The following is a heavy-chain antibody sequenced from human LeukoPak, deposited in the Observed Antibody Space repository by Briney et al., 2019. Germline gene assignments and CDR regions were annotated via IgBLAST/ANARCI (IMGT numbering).Heavy chain of an antibody. Sequence: ASVKVSCKASGYTFTGYYMHWVRQAPGQGLEWLGWMNPNSGATNYAQNFQGRVTMTRDTSITTAYMETSRLRSDDTAVYYCARGHYYADITFPLHYWGQGTLVTVSS. CDR2: MNPNSGAT. J-gene: IGHJ4*02. D-gene: IGHD3-22*01. CDR1: GYTFTGYY. V-gene: IGHV1-2*02. CDR3: ARGHYYADITFPLHY.